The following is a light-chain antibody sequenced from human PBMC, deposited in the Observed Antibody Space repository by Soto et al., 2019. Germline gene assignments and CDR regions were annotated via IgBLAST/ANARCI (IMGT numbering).Light chain of an antibody. CDR2: LNSDGSH. J-gene: IGLJ3*02. CDR1: SRHSSYA. V-gene: IGLV4-69*01. CDR3: QTWGTGFWV. Sequence: QSVLTQSPSASASLGASVKLTWTLSSRHSSYAIAWHQQQPEKGPRYLMKLNSDGSHSKGDGIPDRFSGSSSGAERYLTISSLQSEDEADYYCQTWGTGFWVFGGGTKVTVL.